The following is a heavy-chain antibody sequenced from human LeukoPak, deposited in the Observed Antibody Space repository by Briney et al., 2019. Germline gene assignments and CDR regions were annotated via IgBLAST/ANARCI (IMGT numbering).Heavy chain of an antibody. CDR1: GYSINSYY. CDR3: ARDRGYCSGGSCYSDWFDP. D-gene: IGHD2-15*01. J-gene: IGHJ5*02. CDR2: FYHSGST. Sequence: SETLSLTCTVSGYSINSYYWSWIRQPPGQGLEWIGSFYHSGSTNYNPSLKSRVTISVDASKNQFSLKLGSVTAADTAVYYCARDRGYCSGGSCYSDWFDPWGQGTLVTVSS. V-gene: IGHV4-59*01.